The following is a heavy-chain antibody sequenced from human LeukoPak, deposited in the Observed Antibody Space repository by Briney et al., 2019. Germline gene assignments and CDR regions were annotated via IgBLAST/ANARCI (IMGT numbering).Heavy chain of an antibody. CDR1: GFTFSNYA. V-gene: IGHV3-23*01. D-gene: IGHD5-24*01. J-gene: IGHJ6*02. CDR3: AKLHSQNYYYAMDV. Sequence: PGGSLRLSCAASGFTFSNYAMNWVRQAPRKGLEWVSAISDGGGSTYYADSVKGRFTISRDNFKNTLYVQMDSLRAEDTAIYYCAKLHSQNYYYAMDVWGQGTTVTVSS. CDR2: ISDGGGST.